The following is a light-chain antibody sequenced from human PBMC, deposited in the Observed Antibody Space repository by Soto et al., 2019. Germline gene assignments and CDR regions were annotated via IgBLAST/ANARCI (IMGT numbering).Light chain of an antibody. CDR2: DDS. CDR3: RSYTSSSTLE. Sequence: QAVLTQPASVCGSPGQSITISCTGTSSDVGGYNYVSWYQQHPGKAPKLMIYDDSNRPSGVSNRFSGSKSGNTASLTISGLQAEDEADYYCRSYTSSSTLEFGGGTKLTVL. CDR1: SSDVGGYNY. V-gene: IGLV2-14*01. J-gene: IGLJ2*01.